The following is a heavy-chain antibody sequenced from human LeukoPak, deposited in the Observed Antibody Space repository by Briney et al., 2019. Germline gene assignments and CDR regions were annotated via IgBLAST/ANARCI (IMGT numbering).Heavy chain of an antibody. Sequence: GASVKVSCKASGYTFTSYYMHWVRQAPGQGLEWMGWINPNSGGTKYAQKFQGRVTMTRDMSISTAYMEMSRLRSDDTAVYYCARGWLLDIRIDYWGQGTLVTVSS. CDR3: ARGWLLDIRIDY. CDR1: GYTFTSYY. CDR2: INPNSGGT. J-gene: IGHJ4*02. D-gene: IGHD5-12*01. V-gene: IGHV1-2*02.